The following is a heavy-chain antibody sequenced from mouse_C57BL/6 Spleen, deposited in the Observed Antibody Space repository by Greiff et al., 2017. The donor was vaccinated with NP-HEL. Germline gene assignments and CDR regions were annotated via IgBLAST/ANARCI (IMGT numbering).Heavy chain of an antibody. J-gene: IGHJ4*01. V-gene: IGHV1-64*01. CDR1: GYTFTSYW. D-gene: IGHD2-1*01. CDR3: ARNYGNYDLYYYAMDY. CDR2: IHPNSGST. Sequence: QVQLQQPGAELVKPGASVKLSCKASGYTFTSYWMHWVKQRPGQGLEWIGMIHPNSGSTNYNEKFKSKATLTVGKSSSTAYMQLSSLTSEDSAVYYCARNYGNYDLYYYAMDYWGQGTSVTVSS.